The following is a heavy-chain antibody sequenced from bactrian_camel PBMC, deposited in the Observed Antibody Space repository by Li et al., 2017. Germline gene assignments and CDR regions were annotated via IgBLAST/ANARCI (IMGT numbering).Heavy chain of an antibody. J-gene: IGHJ6*01. CDR2: IDSDGRT. CDR1: GVPYSTFC. CDR3: AAGGATVPWRCSADGGGEDFAY. Sequence: HVQLVESGGGSVQAGGSLRLSREASGVPYSTFCIGFYFQAPGKEREGLAAIDSDGRTSYADSVTGRFAISKDSANNTFYLQMDSLKPEDTAKYYCAAGGATVPWRCSADGGGEDFAYWGQGTQVTVS. V-gene: IGHV3S55*01. D-gene: IGHD3*01.